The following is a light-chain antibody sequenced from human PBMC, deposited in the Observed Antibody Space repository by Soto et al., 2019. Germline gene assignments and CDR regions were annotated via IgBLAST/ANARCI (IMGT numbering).Light chain of an antibody. CDR3: CSYAGSSTLV. Sequence: QSVLTQPASVSGSPGQSITISCTGTSSDVGNYNLVSWYQHHPGNAPKLMIYEVTKRPSGLSNRFSGSKSGNTASLTISGLQAEDEADYYCCSYAGSSTLVFGGGTQLTVL. J-gene: IGLJ2*01. V-gene: IGLV2-23*02. CDR2: EVT. CDR1: SSDVGNYNL.